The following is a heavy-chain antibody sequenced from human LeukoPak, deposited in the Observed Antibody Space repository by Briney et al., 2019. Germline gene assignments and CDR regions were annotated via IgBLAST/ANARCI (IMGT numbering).Heavy chain of an antibody. Sequence: GGSLRLCCAASGYTFTTYGMHWVRPAPGKGLEWVAFIRYDGSNKYYADSVKGRFTISRDNSKNTLYLQMNSLRAEETAVYYCARGPSGYHNTGGQGTVVTVSS. CDR1: GYTFTTYG. CDR3: ARGPSGYHNT. J-gene: IGHJ4*02. CDR2: IRYDGSNK. D-gene: IGHD5-12*01. V-gene: IGHV3-30*02.